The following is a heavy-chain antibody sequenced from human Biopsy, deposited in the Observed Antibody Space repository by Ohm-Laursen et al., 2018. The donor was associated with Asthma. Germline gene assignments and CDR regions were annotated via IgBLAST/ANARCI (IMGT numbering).Heavy chain of an antibody. V-gene: IGHV3-53*01. CDR2: IYSGGTS. CDR1: GFAVSRDY. J-gene: IGHJ4*02. D-gene: IGHD3-22*01. Sequence: SLRLSCAASGFAVSRDYMFWVRQAPGKGLEWVSVIYSGGTSHTADSVRGRFTISRDYSKNTLYLQMHSLRAEDTAVYYCARGDSSNWSHYYFDYWGQGGVVTVSS. CDR3: ARGDSSNWSHYYFDY.